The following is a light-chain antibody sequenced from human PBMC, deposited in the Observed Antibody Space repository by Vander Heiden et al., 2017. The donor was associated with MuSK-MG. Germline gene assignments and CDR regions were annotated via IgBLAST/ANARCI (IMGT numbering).Light chain of an antibody. CDR1: KLGDKY. CDR2: QDS. J-gene: IGLJ1*01. V-gene: IGLV3-1*01. Sequence: SYELTQPPSVSVSPGQTASITCSGDKLGDKYACWYQQKPGQSPVLVIYQDSKRPSGIPGRFSGSNSENTATLTIGGTQAMDEADYYCQAWDSSTGVFGTGTKVTVL. CDR3: QAWDSSTGV.